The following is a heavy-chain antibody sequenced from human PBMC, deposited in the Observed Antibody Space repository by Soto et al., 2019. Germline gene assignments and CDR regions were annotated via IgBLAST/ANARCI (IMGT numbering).Heavy chain of an antibody. V-gene: IGHV4-39*01. J-gene: IGHJ4*02. CDR3: ARGGTPDNYDFWSGYYGHIDY. CDR2: IYYSGSP. Sequence: PSETLSLTCTVFGGSISSSSYHRGWIRQPPGKGLEWIGSIYYSGSPYYNPSLKSRVTISVDTSKNQFSLKLSSVTAADTAVYYCARGGTPDNYDFWSGYYGHIDYWGQGTLVTVSS. D-gene: IGHD3-3*01. CDR1: GGSISSSSYH.